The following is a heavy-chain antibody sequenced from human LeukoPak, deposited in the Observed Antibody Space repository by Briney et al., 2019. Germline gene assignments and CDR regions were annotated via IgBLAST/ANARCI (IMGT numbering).Heavy chain of an antibody. Sequence: SETLSLTCTVSGGSISSYYWSWIRQPPGKGLEWIGYIYTSGSTNYNPSLKSRVTISVDTSKNQFSLKLSSVTAADTAVYYCARLGTGGAIDYWGQGTLVTVSS. V-gene: IGHV4-4*09. CDR2: IYTSGST. CDR1: GGSISSYY. D-gene: IGHD7-27*01. CDR3: ARLGTGGAIDY. J-gene: IGHJ4*02.